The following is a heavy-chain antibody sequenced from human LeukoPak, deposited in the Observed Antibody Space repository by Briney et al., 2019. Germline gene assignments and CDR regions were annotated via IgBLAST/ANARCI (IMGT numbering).Heavy chain of an antibody. CDR2: ISGSGGST. CDR3: AKDPGERIAATY. V-gene: IGHV3-23*01. D-gene: IGHD6-13*01. J-gene: IGHJ4*02. CDR1: GFTFSSYA. Sequence: PGGSLRLSCAASGFTFSSYAMSWVRQAPGEGLEWVSAISGSGGSTYYADSVKGRFTISRDNSKNTLYLQMNSLRAEDTAVYYCAKDPGERIAATYWGQGTLVTVSS.